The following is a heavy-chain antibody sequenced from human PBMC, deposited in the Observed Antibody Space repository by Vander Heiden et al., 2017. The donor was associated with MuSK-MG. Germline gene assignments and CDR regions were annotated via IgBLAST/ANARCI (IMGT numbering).Heavy chain of an antibody. J-gene: IGHJ4*02. CDR2: IVGGGGAT. V-gene: IGHV3-23*04. Sequence: EVQLVESGGNFIQPGGSLRLSCATSGFTFNNYAMAWVRQAPGKGLEWVSTIVGGGGATYCADAVKGRFTISRDSSKNTLYLQMHRLRPEDTAVYYCAKGTDDSWRTQFDYWGQGALVTVS. D-gene: IGHD6-13*01. CDR3: AKGTDDSWRTQFDY. CDR1: GFTFNNYA.